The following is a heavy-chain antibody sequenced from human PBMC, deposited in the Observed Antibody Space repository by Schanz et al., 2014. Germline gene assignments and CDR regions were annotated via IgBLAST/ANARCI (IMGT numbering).Heavy chain of an antibody. J-gene: IGHJ4*02. CDR1: EFTFSTDA. D-gene: IGHD5-18*01. CDR2: ISASGGDT. CDR3: AKDAENTAMITDYFDY. Sequence: DVHLLESGGGLVQPGGSLRLSCAASEFTFSTDAMSWVRQAPGKGLEWLSVISASGGDTYYADSVKGRFTISRDNSKNPLYLQMNSLRAEDTAVYYCAKDAENTAMITDYFDYWGQGTLVTVSS. V-gene: IGHV3-23*01.